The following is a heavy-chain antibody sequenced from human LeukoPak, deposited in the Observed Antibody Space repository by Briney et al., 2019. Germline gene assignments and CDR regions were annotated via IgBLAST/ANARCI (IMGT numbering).Heavy chain of an antibody. J-gene: IGHJ4*02. CDR2: IWYDGSNK. CDR1: GFTFSSYG. D-gene: IGHD6-19*01. Sequence: PGGSLRLSCAASGFTFSSYGMHWVRQAPGKGLEWVAVIWYDGSNKYYADSVKGRFTISRDNSKNTLYLQMNSLRAEDMAVYYCARDHGSGWYEYYFDYWGQGTLVTVSS. V-gene: IGHV3-33*01. CDR3: ARDHGSGWYEYYFDY.